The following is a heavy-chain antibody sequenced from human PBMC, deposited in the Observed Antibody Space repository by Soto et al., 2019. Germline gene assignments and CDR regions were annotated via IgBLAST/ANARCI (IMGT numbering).Heavy chain of an antibody. Sequence: GGSLRLSXAASGFIFNDYYMSWIRQAPGKGLEWLSNISGSSGSKKYADAGKGRFTISRDNAKKSLYLEMHSLRAEDTAMYYCARYAAEVTTFFDQWGQGTLVTVSS. V-gene: IGHV3-11*06. D-gene: IGHD4-17*01. CDR1: GFIFNDYY. J-gene: IGHJ4*02. CDR3: ARYAAEVTTFFDQ. CDR2: ISGSSGSK.